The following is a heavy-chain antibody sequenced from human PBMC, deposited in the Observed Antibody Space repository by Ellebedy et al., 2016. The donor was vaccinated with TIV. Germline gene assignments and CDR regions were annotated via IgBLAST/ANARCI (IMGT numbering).Heavy chain of an antibody. V-gene: IGHV1-69*06. Sequence: SVKVSXXASGGTFSSYAISWVRQAPGQGLEWMGGIIPIFGTANYAQKFQGRVTITADKSTSTAYMELSSLRSEDTAVYYCATGSGGYYSNHWGQGTLVTVSS. CDR2: IIPIFGTA. CDR1: GGTFSSYA. D-gene: IGHD3-10*01. J-gene: IGHJ4*02. CDR3: ATGSGGYYSNH.